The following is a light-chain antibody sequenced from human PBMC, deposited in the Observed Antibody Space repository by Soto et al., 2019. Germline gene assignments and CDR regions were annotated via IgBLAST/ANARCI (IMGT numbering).Light chain of an antibody. CDR2: DAS. CDR3: QQYRDWPLT. V-gene: IGKV3-15*01. Sequence: EIVLTQSPATLSVSPGERATLSCRASHSAASAVAWYQQKPGQAPRLLIYDASTRATGIPARVSGSGSATEFTLTISSLQSEDFAVYSCQQYRDWPLTFGGGTKVDLK. CDR1: HSAASA. J-gene: IGKJ4*01.